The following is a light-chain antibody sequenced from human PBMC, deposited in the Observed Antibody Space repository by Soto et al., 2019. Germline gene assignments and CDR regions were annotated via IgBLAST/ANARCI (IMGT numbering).Light chain of an antibody. CDR1: TGAVTSDHF. Sequence: QAVVTQEPSLTVSPGGTVTLTCGSSTGAVTSDHFPFWFQQKPGQAPRALIDDTNTKHSWTPARFSGSLLGGKAALTLSGAQPEDEADYYCLLAYTGARVFGGGTEVTVL. J-gene: IGLJ2*01. CDR3: LLAYTGARV. V-gene: IGLV7-46*01. CDR2: DTN.